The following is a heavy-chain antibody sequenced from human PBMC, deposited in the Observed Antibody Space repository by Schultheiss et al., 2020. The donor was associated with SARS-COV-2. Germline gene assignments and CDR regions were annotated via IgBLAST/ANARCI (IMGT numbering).Heavy chain of an antibody. V-gene: IGHV1-2*02. CDR3: ARVGPIAVAAVDY. J-gene: IGHJ4*02. CDR1: GYTFTSYA. CDR2: INPNSGGT. D-gene: IGHD6-19*01. Sequence: GGSLRLSCAASGYTFTSYAMHWVRQAPGQRLEWMGWINPNSGGTNYAQKFQGRVTMTRDTSISTAYMELSRLRSDDTAVYYCARVGPIAVAAVDYWGQGTLVTVSS.